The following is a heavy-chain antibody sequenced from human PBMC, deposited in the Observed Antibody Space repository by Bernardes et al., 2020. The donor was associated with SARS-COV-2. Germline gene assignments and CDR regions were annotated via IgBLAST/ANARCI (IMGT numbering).Heavy chain of an antibody. CDR2: LNFNSNYI. J-gene: IGHJ6*02. V-gene: IGHV3-9*01. CDR3: AKDTALLANFYYSAMDV. CDR1: GFNFNYFA. Sequence: GGSLRLSCAASGFNFNYFAMHCVRQPPGNVLELVSVLNFNSNYIAYADSVKGRFTIFRDNYRNSLSLQMNRLTTDDTAIYYCAKDTALLANFYYSAMDVWGQGTTVTVSS. D-gene: IGHD2-21*02.